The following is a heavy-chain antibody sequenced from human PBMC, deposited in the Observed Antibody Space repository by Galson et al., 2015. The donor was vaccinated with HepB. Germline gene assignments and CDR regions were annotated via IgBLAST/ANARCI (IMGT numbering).Heavy chain of an antibody. CDR2: IIPILGIA. CDR1: GGTFSRYA. J-gene: IGHJ5*02. V-gene: IGHV1-69*04. D-gene: IGHD3-10*01. Sequence: SVKVSCKASGGTFSRYAISWVRQAPGQGLEWMGRIIPILGIANYAQKFQGRVTITADKSTSTAYMELSSLRSEDTAVYYCASDYYGSGSYLGGWFDPWGQGTLVTVSS. CDR3: ASDYYGSGSYLGGWFDP.